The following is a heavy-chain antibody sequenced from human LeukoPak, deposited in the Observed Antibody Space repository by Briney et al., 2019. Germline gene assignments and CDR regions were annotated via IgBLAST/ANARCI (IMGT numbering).Heavy chain of an antibody. CDR2: IIPIFGTA. D-gene: IGHD3-9*01. J-gene: IGHJ5*02. CDR3: ASDILTGYCPAYNWFDP. CDR1: GGTFSSYA. V-gene: IGHV1-69*06. Sequence: GSSVKVSCKASGGTFSSYAISWVRQAPGQGLEWMGGIIPIFGTANYAQKFQGRVTITADKSTSTAYMELSSLRSEDTAVYYCASDILTGYCPAYNWFDPWGQGTLVTVSS.